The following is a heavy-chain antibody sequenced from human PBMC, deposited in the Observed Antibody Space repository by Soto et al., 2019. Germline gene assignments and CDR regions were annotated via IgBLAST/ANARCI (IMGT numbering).Heavy chain of an antibody. CDR3: ASEYEDLTSNFES. Sequence: GGSLRLSCAASGFTFTRYSMNWVRQAPGEGLEWVSSISSTTNYIYYGDSMKGRFTISRDNAKNSLYLEMNSLRAEDTAVYYCASEYEDLTSNFESWGQGTLVTV. D-gene: IGHD3-3*01. CDR2: ISSTTNYI. V-gene: IGHV3-21*06. J-gene: IGHJ4*02. CDR1: GFTFTRYS.